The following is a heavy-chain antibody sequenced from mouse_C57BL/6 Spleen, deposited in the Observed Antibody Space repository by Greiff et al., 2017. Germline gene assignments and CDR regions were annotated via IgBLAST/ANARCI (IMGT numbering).Heavy chain of an antibody. CDR1: GYTFTSYW. CDR3: ASGGIYYDYAYAMDY. Sequence: VQLQQPGTELVKPGASVTLSCTASGYTFTSYWMHWVKQRPGQGLEWIGNINPSNGGTNYNEKFKSKATLTVDKSSSTAYMQLSSLTSEDSAVYYCASGGIYYDYAYAMDYWGQGTSVTVSS. V-gene: IGHV1-53*01. CDR2: INPSNGGT. J-gene: IGHJ4*01. D-gene: IGHD2-4*01.